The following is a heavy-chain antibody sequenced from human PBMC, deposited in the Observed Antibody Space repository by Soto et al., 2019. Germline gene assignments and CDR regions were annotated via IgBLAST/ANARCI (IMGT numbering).Heavy chain of an antibody. CDR1: GGTFSSYA. CDR3: ARGPTLAYCGGDCYIVFDY. Sequence: ASVKVSCKASGGTFSSYAISWVRQAPGQGLEWMGGIIPIFGTANYAQKFQGRVTITADESTSTAYMELSSLRSEDTAVYYCARGPTLAYCGGDCYIVFDYWGQGTLVTVSS. V-gene: IGHV1-69*13. CDR2: IIPIFGTA. D-gene: IGHD2-21*02. J-gene: IGHJ4*02.